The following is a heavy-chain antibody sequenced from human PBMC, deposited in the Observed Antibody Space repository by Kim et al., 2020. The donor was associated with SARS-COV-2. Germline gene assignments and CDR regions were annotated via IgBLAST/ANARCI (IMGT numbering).Heavy chain of an antibody. CDR3: ANVGMGY. Sequence: QDASEKNYVASVEGRFTISRDNAKNSLYLEMSSLSAEDTAVYYCANVGMGYWGQGTLVTVSS. J-gene: IGHJ4*02. CDR2: QDASEK. D-gene: IGHD7-27*01. V-gene: IGHV3-7*01.